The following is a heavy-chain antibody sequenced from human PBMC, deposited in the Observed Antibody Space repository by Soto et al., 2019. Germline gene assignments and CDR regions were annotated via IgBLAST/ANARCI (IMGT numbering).Heavy chain of an antibody. Sequence: GGSRRLSWGGSGGTFSSDAMSWVGRAPGKGLEWVSAISGSGGSTYYADSVKGRFTISRDNSKNTLYLQMNSLRAEDTAVYYCAKDAYSSCWDALPYYFYYCGQRSLVPVSS. CDR2: ISGSGGST. D-gene: IGHD6-19*01. J-gene: IGHJ4*02. CDR3: AKDAYSSCWDALPYYFYY. V-gene: IGHV3-23*01. CDR1: GGTFSSDA.